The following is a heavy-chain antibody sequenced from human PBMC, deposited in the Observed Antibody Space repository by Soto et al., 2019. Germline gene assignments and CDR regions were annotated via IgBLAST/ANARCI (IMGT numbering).Heavy chain of an antibody. J-gene: IGHJ4*02. Sequence: VQVVESGGGLVRPGGSLRLSCAASGFTFNGYPLYWVRQAAGKGLVWVSRINSDGSGFYADSVKGRFTISRDNAKDTLYLQMNTLRVEDTAVYFCVRDNGGYWGQGTLVTVSS. V-gene: IGHV3-74*01. CDR1: GFTFNGYP. D-gene: IGHD2-8*01. CDR2: INSDGSG. CDR3: VRDNGGY.